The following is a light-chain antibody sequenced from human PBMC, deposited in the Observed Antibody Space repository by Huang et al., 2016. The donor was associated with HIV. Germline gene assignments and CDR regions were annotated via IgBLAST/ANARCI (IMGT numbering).Light chain of an antibody. Sequence: EIVLTQSPATLSLSPGERATLSCGASQSLSSSYLAWYQQKPGLAPRLLIYDASNRATGIPDRFSGSGSGTDFTLTISRLEPEDFAVYYCQQYGGSPLTFGGGTKVEIK. CDR1: QSLSSSY. CDR2: DAS. V-gene: IGKV3D-20*01. CDR3: QQYGGSPLT. J-gene: IGKJ4*01.